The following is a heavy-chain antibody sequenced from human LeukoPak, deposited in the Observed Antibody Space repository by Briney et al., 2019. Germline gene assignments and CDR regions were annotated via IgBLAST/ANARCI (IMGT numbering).Heavy chain of an antibody. CDR2: MNPNSGNT. D-gene: IGHD2-21*01. Sequence: ASVKVSCKASGYTFTSYDINWVRQATGQGLEWMGWMNPNSGNTGYAQKFQGRVTMTRNNSISTTYMELSSLRSEDTAVYYCAKEGGHIVVGGRFDPWGQGTLVTVSS. CDR3: AKEGGHIVVGGRFDP. CDR1: GYTFTSYD. V-gene: IGHV1-8*01. J-gene: IGHJ5*02.